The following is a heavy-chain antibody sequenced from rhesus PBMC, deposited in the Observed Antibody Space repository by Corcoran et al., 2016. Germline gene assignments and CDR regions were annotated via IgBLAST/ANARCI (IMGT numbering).Heavy chain of an antibody. CDR3: TTAWYSVIY. CDR2: IKKKADGETA. V-gene: IGHV3-30*01. Sequence: DVQLVESGGGLVKPGGSLRLSCVASGFTFSSYEMHWVRQAPGKGLEWVARIKKKADGETADYAASVKGRFTISRDDSKNTLYLQMNSLKTEDTAVYYCTTAWYSVIYWGQGVLVTVSS. J-gene: IGHJ4*01. D-gene: IGHD6-25*01. CDR1: GFTFSSYE.